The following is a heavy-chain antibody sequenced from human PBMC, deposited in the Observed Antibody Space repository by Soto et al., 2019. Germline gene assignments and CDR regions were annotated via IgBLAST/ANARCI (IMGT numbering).Heavy chain of an antibody. Sequence: GGSLRLSCAASGFTFSSYSMIWVRQAPGKGLEWVSSISSSSSYIYYADSVKGRFTISRDNAKNSLYLQMNSLRAEDTAVYYCARDGKGSGSYDYGMGVWGQGTTVTVSS. CDR2: ISSSSSYI. V-gene: IGHV3-21*01. J-gene: IGHJ6*02. D-gene: IGHD6-19*01. CDR3: ARDGKGSGSYDYGMGV. CDR1: GFTFSSYS.